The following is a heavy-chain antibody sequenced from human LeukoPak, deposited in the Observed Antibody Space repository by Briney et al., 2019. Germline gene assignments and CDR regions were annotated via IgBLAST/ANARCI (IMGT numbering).Heavy chain of an antibody. J-gene: IGHJ4*02. D-gene: IGHD4-17*01. CDR2: INSDGSST. CDR1: GFTFSSYW. CDR3: ARPDYGDYHSDY. V-gene: IGHV3-74*01. Sequence: GGSLRLSCAASGFTFSSYWMHWVRQAPGKGLAWVSRINSDGSSTSYADSVKGRFTISRDNAKNTLYLQMNSLRAEDTAVYYCARPDYGDYHSDYWGQGTLVTVSS.